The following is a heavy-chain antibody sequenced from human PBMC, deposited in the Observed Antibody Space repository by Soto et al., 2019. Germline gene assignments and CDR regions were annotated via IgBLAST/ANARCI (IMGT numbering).Heavy chain of an antibody. J-gene: IGHJ6*03. CDR1: GGSISSYY. CDR3: ARLGATVTTFYYYYMDV. V-gene: IGHV4-59*08. Sequence: SETLSLTCTVSGGSISSYYWSWIRQPPGKGLEWIGYIYYSGSTNYNPSLKSRVTISVDTSKNQFSLKLSSVTAADTAVYYCARLGATVTTFYYYYMDVWGKGTTVTVSS. CDR2: IYYSGST. D-gene: IGHD4-17*01.